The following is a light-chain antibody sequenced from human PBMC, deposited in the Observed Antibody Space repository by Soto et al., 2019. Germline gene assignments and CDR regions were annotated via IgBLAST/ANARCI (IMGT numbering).Light chain of an antibody. CDR1: QSVGNF. J-gene: IGKJ3*01. CDR3: QHRHN. Sequence: ALTQSPATLSLSPGERATLSCRASQSVGNFLTWYQQKPGQPPTLLIYDASIRAAGFPARFSGSGSGTDFTLTIPSLEPGDYAVYYCQHRHNFGPGTKVDLK. CDR2: DAS. V-gene: IGKV3-11*01.